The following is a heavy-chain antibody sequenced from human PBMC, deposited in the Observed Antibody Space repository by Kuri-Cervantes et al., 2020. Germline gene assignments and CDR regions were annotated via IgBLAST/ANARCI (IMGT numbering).Heavy chain of an antibody. CDR3: IRGAEEGFAP. CDR1: GFTFSSYW. Sequence: GESLKISCAASGFTFSSYWMHWVRQAPGKGLVWVSRINSDGSSTSYADSVKGRFTISRDSAKNTLYLQMNNLRAGDTAVYYCIRGAEEGFAPWGQGTLVTVSS. CDR2: INSDGSST. D-gene: IGHD1-14*01. V-gene: IGHV3-74*01. J-gene: IGHJ5*02.